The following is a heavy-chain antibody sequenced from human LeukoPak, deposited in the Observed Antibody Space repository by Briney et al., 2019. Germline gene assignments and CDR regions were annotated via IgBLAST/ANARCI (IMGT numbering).Heavy chain of an antibody. V-gene: IGHV1-46*01. CDR2: INPSGGST. D-gene: IGHD3-3*01. Sequence: ASVTVSCKASGYTFTSYYMHWVRQAPGQGLEWMGIINPSGGSTSYAQKFQGRVTMTRDTSTSTVYMELSSLRSEDTAVYYCAKDCLNRITIFGVVIISPFDYWGQGTLVTVSS. J-gene: IGHJ4*02. CDR1: GYTFTSYY. CDR3: AKDCLNRITIFGVVIISPFDY.